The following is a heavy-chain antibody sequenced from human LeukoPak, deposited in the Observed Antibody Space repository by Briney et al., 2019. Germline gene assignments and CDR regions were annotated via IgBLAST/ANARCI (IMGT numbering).Heavy chain of an antibody. D-gene: IGHD3-16*01. CDR1: GFIFSNYW. CDR2: IKQDGSEK. Sequence: GGSLRLSCAASGFIFSNYWMTWVRQAPGKGLEWVANIKQDGSEKYYVDSVKGRFTISRDNAKNSLYLQMNSLRAEDTAVYYCVSGGSFDYWGQGTLVTVSS. J-gene: IGHJ4*02. CDR3: VSGGSFDY. V-gene: IGHV3-7*01.